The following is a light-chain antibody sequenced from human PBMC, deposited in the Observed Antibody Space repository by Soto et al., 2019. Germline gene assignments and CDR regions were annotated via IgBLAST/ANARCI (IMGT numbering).Light chain of an antibody. Sequence: EIVMTQSPATLSVSPGERATLSCRASQSVFSSLAWFQQRPGQAPRLLIYGSATRATGIPARFSGSGSGTKFTLTISSLQSEDSAVYYCQQYHNWPAFGQGTKVEIK. V-gene: IGKV3-15*01. CDR3: QQYHNWPA. J-gene: IGKJ1*01. CDR1: QSVFSS. CDR2: GSA.